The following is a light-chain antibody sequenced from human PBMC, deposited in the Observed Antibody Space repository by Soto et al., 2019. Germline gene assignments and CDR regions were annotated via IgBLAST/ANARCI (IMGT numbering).Light chain of an antibody. CDR3: QQLNGYQLA. V-gene: IGKV1-9*01. Sequence: DIQLTQSPSFLSASVGDTVTITCRASQGMSTYLAWYQQKPGKVPKPLIRSASTLQSGVPPRFSGGGSGTEFTLTISTLQPDDSGIYYCQQLNGYQLAFGGGTNVEIK. J-gene: IGKJ4*01. CDR2: SAS. CDR1: QGMSTY.